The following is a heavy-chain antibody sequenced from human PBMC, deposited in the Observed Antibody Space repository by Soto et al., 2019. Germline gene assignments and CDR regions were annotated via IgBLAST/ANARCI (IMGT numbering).Heavy chain of an antibody. CDR1: GYSFTSYW. CDR3: ARQGTIQLGLIVGGAFDI. V-gene: IGHV5-51*01. CDR2: IYPGDSDT. J-gene: IGHJ3*02. D-gene: IGHD5-18*01. Sequence: PGESLKISCKGSGYSFTSYWIGWVRQMPGKGLEWMGIIYPGDSDTRYSPSFQGQVTISADKSISTAYLQWSSLKASDTAMYYCARQGTIQLGLIVGGAFDIWGQGIMVTVPS.